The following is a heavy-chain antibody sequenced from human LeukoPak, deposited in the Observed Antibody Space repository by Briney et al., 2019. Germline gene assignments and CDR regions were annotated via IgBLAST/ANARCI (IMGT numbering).Heavy chain of an antibody. CDR2: ISGSDAGT. J-gene: IGHJ4*02. CDR3: AKAPLGRCTGVICYYIDY. V-gene: IGHV3-23*01. D-gene: IGHD2-15*01. Sequence: GGSPRLSYAASGFTFNNYAMSWVRQAPGKGLEWVSAISGSDAGTYYADSVKGRFTISRDNSKNTLYLQMNSLRAEDAAVYYCAKAPLGRCTGVICYYIDYWGQGTLVTVSS. CDR1: GFTFNNYA.